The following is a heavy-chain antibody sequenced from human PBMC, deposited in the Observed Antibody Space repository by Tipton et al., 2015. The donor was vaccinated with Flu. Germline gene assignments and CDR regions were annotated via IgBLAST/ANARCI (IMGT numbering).Heavy chain of an antibody. CDR2: IYYSGST. V-gene: IGHV4-59*01. CDR1: GGSFSGYY. J-gene: IGHJ4*02. Sequence: TLSLTCAVYGGSFSGYYWSWIRQPPGKGLEWIGYIYYSGSTNYNPSLKSRVTIPVDTSKNQFSLKLSSVTAADTAVYYCARDIVGADYWGQGTLVTVSS. CDR3: ARDIVGADY. D-gene: IGHD1-26*01.